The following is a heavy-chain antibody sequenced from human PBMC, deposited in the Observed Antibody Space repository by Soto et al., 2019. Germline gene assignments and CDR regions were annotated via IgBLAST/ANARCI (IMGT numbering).Heavy chain of an antibody. CDR1: GGSFSGYY. CDR3: ARGAEGARIVVVLVRWFDP. CDR2: INHSGST. J-gene: IGHJ5*02. Sequence: ETLSLTCHVYGGSFSGYYWSWIRQPPGKGLEWIGEINHSGSTNYNPSLKSRVTISVDTSKNQFSLKLSSVTAADTAVYYCARGAEGARIVVVLVRWFDPWGQGTLVTVYS. V-gene: IGHV4-34*01. D-gene: IGHD2-2*01.